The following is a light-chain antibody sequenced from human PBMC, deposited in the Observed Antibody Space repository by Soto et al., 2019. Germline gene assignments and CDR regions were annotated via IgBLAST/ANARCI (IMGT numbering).Light chain of an antibody. V-gene: IGKV3-20*01. J-gene: IGKJ1*01. CDR3: QQYGYLSWT. Sequence: ELVVSQSPATLSMYPGERATLSCRASQSISSNYLAWYQQEPGQAPRLLIYGASTRATGIPDRFSGSGSGTDFTLTISRLEPEDFAVYHCQQYGYLSWTFGQGTKVDI. CDR1: QSISSNY. CDR2: GAS.